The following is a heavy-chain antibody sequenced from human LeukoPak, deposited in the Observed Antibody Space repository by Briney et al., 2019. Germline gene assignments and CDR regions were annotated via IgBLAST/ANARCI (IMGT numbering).Heavy chain of an antibody. D-gene: IGHD3-3*01. CDR3: ARGPRFGVVNYYYMDV. V-gene: IGHV1-69*05. Sequence: SVKVSCKASGYTFTSYDINWVRQTPGQGLEWMGGIIPIFGTANYAQKFQGRVTITTDESTNTAYMELSSLRSEDTALYYCARGPRFGVVNYYYMDVWGKGTTVTVSS. CDR2: IIPIFGTA. J-gene: IGHJ6*03. CDR1: GYTFTSYD.